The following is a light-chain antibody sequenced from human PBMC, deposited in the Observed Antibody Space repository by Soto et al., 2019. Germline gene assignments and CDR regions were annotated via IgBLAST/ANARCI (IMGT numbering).Light chain of an antibody. Sequence: QPASVSGSPGQSITISCTGTTSDVGGYNFVSWYQLHPGKAPKLMIFEVSNRPSGVSNRFSGSKSGNTASLTISGLQAEDEADYYCSSYTSSGTRVFGTGTKLTVL. CDR3: SSYTSSGTRV. J-gene: IGLJ1*01. CDR2: EVS. V-gene: IGLV2-14*01. CDR1: TSDVGGYNF.